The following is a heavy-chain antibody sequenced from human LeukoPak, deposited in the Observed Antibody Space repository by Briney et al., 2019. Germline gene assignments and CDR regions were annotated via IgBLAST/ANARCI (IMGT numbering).Heavy chain of an antibody. CDR3: ARDRPLLWFGELFDWYFDL. D-gene: IGHD3-10*01. CDR2: ISYDGSNK. Sequence: GGSLRLSCAASGFTFSSYAMHWVRQAPGKGLEWVAVISYDGSNKYYADSVKGRFTISRDNSKNTLYLQMNSLRAEDTAVYYCARDRPLLWFGELFDWYFDLWGRGTLVTVSS. V-gene: IGHV3-30-3*01. J-gene: IGHJ2*01. CDR1: GFTFSSYA.